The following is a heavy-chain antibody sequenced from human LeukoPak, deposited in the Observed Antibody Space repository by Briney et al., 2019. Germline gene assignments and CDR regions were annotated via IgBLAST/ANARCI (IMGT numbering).Heavy chain of an antibody. CDR3: AKDGARYLLTYYFEY. J-gene: IGHJ4*02. CDR2: ISYDGSKQ. D-gene: IGHD3-9*01. V-gene: IGHV3-30*18. CDR1: GFTFSSHD. Sequence: GGPLRLSCAASGFTFSSHDMHWVRQAPGKGLEWVAAISYDGSKQLYADSVKGRFTISRDNSKNTLNLQMNSLRDEDTAVYYCAKDGARYLLTYYFEYWGQGTLVTVSS.